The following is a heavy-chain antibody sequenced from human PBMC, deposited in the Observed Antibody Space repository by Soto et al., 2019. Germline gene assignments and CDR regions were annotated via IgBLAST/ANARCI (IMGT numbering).Heavy chain of an antibody. V-gene: IGHV4-34*03. D-gene: IGHD4-17*01. CDR1: GGSFSGYY. J-gene: IGHJ6*03. CDR3: SXXXXXTDYGDYDPHYYYYYYMDV. Sequence: SETLSLTCAVYGGSFSGYYWSWIRQPPGKGLEWIGEINHSGSTNYNPSLKSRVTISVDTSKNQFSLKLSSVTAADTAVYYFSXXXXXTDYGDYDPHYYYYYYMDVRAKRTTVTGS. CDR2: INHSGST.